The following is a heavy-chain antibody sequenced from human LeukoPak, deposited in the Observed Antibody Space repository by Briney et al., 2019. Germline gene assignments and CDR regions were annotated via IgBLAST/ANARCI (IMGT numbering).Heavy chain of an antibody. V-gene: IGHV3-48*01. Sequence: PGGSLRLSCAASGFTFSYSSMNWVRQAPGKGLEWVSYISSSSYTIYYADSVKGRFTISRDNAKNSLYLQMNSLRPEDTAVYYCASDYYMDVWGKGTTVTISS. J-gene: IGHJ6*03. CDR3: ASDYYMDV. CDR1: GFTFSYSS. CDR2: ISSSSYTI.